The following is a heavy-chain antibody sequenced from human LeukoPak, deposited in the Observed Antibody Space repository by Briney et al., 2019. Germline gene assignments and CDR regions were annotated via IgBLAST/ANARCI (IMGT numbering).Heavy chain of an antibody. CDR3: AKDLSPYYYDSSGYLPDP. V-gene: IGHV3-23*01. CDR2: ISGSGGST. Sequence: PGGSLRLSCAASGFTFSSYAMSWVRQAPGKGLEWVSAISGSGGSTYYADSVEGRFTISRDNSKNTLYLQMNSLRAEDTAVYYCAKDLSPYYYDSSGYLPDPWGQGTLVTVSS. D-gene: IGHD3-22*01. J-gene: IGHJ5*02. CDR1: GFTFSSYA.